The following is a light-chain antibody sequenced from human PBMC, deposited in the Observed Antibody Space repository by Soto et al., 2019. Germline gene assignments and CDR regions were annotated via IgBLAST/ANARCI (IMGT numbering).Light chain of an antibody. CDR2: FGS. CDR1: ASLLHNNGYNR. J-gene: IGKJ4*01. CDR3: MQSLQSPRT. V-gene: IGKV2-28*01. Sequence: DLVMTQSPLSLPVTPGEPASISCRSSASLLHNNGYNRLARYVQKPGQSPKLLIYFGSYRASVVPDRLSGSGSGTDFTLKISRVEAEDVGVYYCMQSLQSPRTFGGWTKVEIK.